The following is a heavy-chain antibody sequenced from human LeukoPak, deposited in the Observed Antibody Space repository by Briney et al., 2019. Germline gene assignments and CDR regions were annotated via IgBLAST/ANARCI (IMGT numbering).Heavy chain of an antibody. CDR2: IIPIFGTA. D-gene: IGHD5-18*01. CDR3: ALVDTAMPGGYYYYYYYMDV. V-gene: IGHV1-69*06. J-gene: IGHJ6*03. CDR1: GGTFSSYA. Sequence: ASVKVSCKASGGTFSSYAISWVRQAPGQGLEWMGGIIPIFGTANYAQKFQGRVTITADKSTSTAYMELSSLRSEDTAVYYCALVDTAMPGGYYYYYYYMDVWGKGTTVTVSS.